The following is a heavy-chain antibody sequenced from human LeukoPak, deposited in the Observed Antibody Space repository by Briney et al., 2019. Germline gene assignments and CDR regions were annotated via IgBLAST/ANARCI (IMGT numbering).Heavy chain of an antibody. CDR2: IYTSGST. V-gene: IGHV4-61*02. Sequence: TSETLSLTCTVSGGSISSDSYYWSWLPQPAGKGLEWIGRIYTSGSTNYNPSLKSRVTISVDTSKNQFSLKLSSVTAADTAVYYCAREAYCGGDCYYATDYWGQGTLVTVSS. CDR3: AREAYCGGDCYYATDY. CDR1: GGSISSDSYY. D-gene: IGHD2-21*02. J-gene: IGHJ4*02.